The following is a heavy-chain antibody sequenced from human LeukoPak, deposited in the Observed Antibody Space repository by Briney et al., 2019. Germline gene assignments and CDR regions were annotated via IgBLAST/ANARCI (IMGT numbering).Heavy chain of an antibody. D-gene: IGHD1-1*01. V-gene: IGHV3-53*01. CDR3: ARDGKEGINPDYFDY. CDR1: GFTVSSNY. Sequence: RGSLRLSCAASGFTVSSNYMSWVRQAPGKGLEWVSVIYSGGSTYYADSVKGRFTISRDNSKNTLYLQMISLRAEDTAVYYCARDGKEGINPDYFDYWGQGTLVTVSS. J-gene: IGHJ4*02. CDR2: IYSGGST.